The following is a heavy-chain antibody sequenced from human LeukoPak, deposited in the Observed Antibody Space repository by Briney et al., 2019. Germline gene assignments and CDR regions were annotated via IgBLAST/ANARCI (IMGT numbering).Heavy chain of an antibody. CDR2: IWYDGSNK. V-gene: IGHV3-33*01. CDR1: GFTFNNYA. Sequence: QPGRSLRLSCAASGFTFNNYAMHWVRQAPGKGLEWVTTIWYDGSNKYYGDSVKGRFTISRDNSKSTLYLQMNSLRAEDTAVYYCARDKGTHPYNWFDPWGQGTLVTVSS. CDR3: ARDKGTHPYNWFDP. J-gene: IGHJ5*02.